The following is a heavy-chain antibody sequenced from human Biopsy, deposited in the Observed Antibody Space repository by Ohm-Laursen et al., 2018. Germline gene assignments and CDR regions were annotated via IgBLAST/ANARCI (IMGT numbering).Heavy chain of an antibody. Sequence: SLRLSCTASGFTFRSYAMSWVRQAPGKGLEWISYISETSSHIYDADSVKGRFTVARDNAKNSLYLQLNSLRAEDTAVYYCARDSRRTAREGGMDVWGQGTTVTVSS. CDR1: GFTFRSYA. V-gene: IGHV3-21*01. J-gene: IGHJ6*02. D-gene: IGHD6-6*01. CDR3: ARDSRRTAREGGMDV. CDR2: ISETSSHI.